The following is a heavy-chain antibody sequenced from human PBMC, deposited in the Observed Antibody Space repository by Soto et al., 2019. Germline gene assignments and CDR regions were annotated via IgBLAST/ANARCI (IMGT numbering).Heavy chain of an antibody. Sequence: PGGSLRLSCAASGFTFSDYYMSWIRQAPGKGLEWVSYISSSGSTIYYADSVKGRFTISRDNAKNSLYLQMNSLRAEDTAVSYCAPSLWGYYDSSGLGSWGQGTLVTVSS. D-gene: IGHD3-22*01. CDR2: ISSSGSTI. CDR1: GFTFSDYY. CDR3: APSLWGYYDSSGLGS. V-gene: IGHV3-11*01. J-gene: IGHJ4*02.